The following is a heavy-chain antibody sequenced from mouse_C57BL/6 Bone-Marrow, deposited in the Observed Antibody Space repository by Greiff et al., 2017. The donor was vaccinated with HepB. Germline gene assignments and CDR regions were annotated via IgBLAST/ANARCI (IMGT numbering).Heavy chain of an antibody. CDR2: IYPGDGDT. CDR1: GYAFSSSW. V-gene: IGHV1-82*01. J-gene: IGHJ2*01. CDR3: ASRLRGFDY. Sequence: VQLLESGPELVKPGASVKISCKASGYAFSSSWMNWVKQRPGKGLEWIGRIYPGDGDTNYNGKFKGKATLTADKSSSTAYMQLSSLTSEDSAVYFCASRLRGFDYWGQGTTLTVSS. D-gene: IGHD1-1*01.